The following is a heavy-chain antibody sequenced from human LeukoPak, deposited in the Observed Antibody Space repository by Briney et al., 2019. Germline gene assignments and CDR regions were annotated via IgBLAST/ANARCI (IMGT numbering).Heavy chain of an antibody. Sequence: ASVKVSCKASGYTFTGYYMHWVRQAPGQGLEWMGWINPNSGGTNYAQKFQGRVTMTRDTSISTAYMELSRLRSDDTAVSYCARPNYYGSGSYWFDYWGQGTLVTVSS. D-gene: IGHD3-10*01. CDR3: ARPNYYGSGSYWFDY. J-gene: IGHJ4*02. CDR2: INPNSGGT. CDR1: GYTFTGYY. V-gene: IGHV1-2*02.